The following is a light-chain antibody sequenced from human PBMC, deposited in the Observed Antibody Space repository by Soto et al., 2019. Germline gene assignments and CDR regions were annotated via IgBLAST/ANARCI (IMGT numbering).Light chain of an antibody. J-gene: IGKJ1*01. V-gene: IGKV1-6*01. CDR2: AAS. Sequence: AIQMTQSPSSLSASVGDRVTITCRASQDIRNELGWYQQKPGKAPKLPIYAASSLQSGVPSRFSGSGSDTDFTLTISSLQPEDFATYYCLQDYRSPWTFGQGTRVEVK. CDR3: LQDYRSPWT. CDR1: QDIRNE.